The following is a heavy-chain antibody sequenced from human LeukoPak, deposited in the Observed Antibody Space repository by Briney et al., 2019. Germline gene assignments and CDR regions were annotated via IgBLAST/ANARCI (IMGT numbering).Heavy chain of an antibody. V-gene: IGHV3-48*03. J-gene: IGHJ6*03. D-gene: IGHD2-15*01. CDR3: ARVAPYCSGGSCYDYYYYMDV. CDR2: ISSSGSTI. Sequence: PGGSLRLSCAGSGFTFSSYEMNWVRQAPGKGLEWVSYISSSGSTIYYADSVKGRFTISRDNARNTLYLQMNSLRAEDTAVYYCARVAPYCSGGSCYDYYYYMDVWGKGTTVTVSS. CDR1: GFTFSSYE.